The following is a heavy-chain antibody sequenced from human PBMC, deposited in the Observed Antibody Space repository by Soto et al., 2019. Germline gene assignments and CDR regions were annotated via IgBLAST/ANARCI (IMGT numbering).Heavy chain of an antibody. CDR1: GGSFSGYY. Sequence: QVQLQQWGAGLLKPSETLSLTCAVYGGSFSGYYWSWIRQPPGKGLEWIGEINHSGSTNYNPSLKSRVTISVDTSKNQFSLKLSSVTAADTAVYYCARVRLSGYYYYYGMDVWGQGTTVTVSS. J-gene: IGHJ6*02. CDR2: INHSGST. CDR3: ARVRLSGYYYYYGMDV. V-gene: IGHV4-34*01. D-gene: IGHD1-26*01.